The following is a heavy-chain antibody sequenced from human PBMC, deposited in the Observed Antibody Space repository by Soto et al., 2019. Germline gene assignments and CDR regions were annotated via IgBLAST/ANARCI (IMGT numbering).Heavy chain of an antibody. CDR3: ARAKPTIFGVVIPDYFDY. CDR2: INRNSGGT. J-gene: IGHJ4*02. V-gene: IGHV1-2*04. D-gene: IGHD3-3*01. CDR1: GYTFTGYY. Sequence: QVQLVQSGAEVKKPGASVKVSCKASGYTFTGYYMHWVRQAPGQGLEWMGWINRNSGGTNYAQKFQGWVTMTRDTSISTDYMELSRLRSDDTAVYYCARAKPTIFGVVIPDYFDYWGQGTLVTVSS.